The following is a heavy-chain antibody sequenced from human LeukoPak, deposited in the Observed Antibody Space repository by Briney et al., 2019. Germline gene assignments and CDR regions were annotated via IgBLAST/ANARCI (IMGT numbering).Heavy chain of an antibody. J-gene: IGHJ6*03. CDR2: MNPNSGNT. CDR3: ATRPSIAGTLDYYYMDV. CDR1: GYTFTSYD. V-gene: IGHV1-8*01. D-gene: IGHD1-7*01. Sequence: ASAKVSCKASGYTFTSYDINWVRQATGQGLEWMGWMNPNSGNTGYAQKFQGRVTMTRNTSISTAYMELSSLRSEDTAVYYCATRPSIAGTLDYYYMDVWGKGTTVTVSS.